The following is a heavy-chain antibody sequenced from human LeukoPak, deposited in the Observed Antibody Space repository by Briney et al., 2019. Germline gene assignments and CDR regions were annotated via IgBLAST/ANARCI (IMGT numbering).Heavy chain of an antibody. CDR2: IVVGSGNS. Sequence: SVKVSCKASGFTFTNSAVQWVRQARGQRLEWIGWIVVGSGNSNYAQKFQERVTITRDMSTSTAYMELSSLRSEDTAVCYCAADLPYSNYGPLDYWGQGTLVTVSS. D-gene: IGHD4-11*01. CDR1: GFTFTNSA. J-gene: IGHJ4*02. CDR3: AADLPYSNYGPLDY. V-gene: IGHV1-58*01.